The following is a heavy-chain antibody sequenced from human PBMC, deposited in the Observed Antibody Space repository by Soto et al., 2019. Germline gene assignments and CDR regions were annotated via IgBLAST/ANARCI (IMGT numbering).Heavy chain of an antibody. Sequence: SETLSLTCAVSGVSISSYYGSWIRQPPGKGLEWIGYNYYSGTTNYNPSLKSRVTISVDMSKNQFFLRVTSVTAADSGVYCCARKGRLQLDGFHFWGQGTMVTVSS. J-gene: IGHJ4*02. CDR2: NYYSGTT. D-gene: IGHD1-1*01. CDR3: ARKGRLQLDGFHF. V-gene: IGHV4-59*01. CDR1: GVSISSYY.